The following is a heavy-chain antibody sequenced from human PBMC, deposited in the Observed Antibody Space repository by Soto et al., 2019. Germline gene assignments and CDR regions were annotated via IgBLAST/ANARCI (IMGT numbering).Heavy chain of an antibody. CDR3: VREERIAAPQLDY. V-gene: IGHV4-30-4*01. CDR2: INYSGAS. D-gene: IGHD6-6*01. J-gene: IGHJ4*02. CDR1: CGSIESRDSH. Sequence: SESLSLACTVSCGSIESRDSHWSWTRQGPGNGRMGSSYINYSGASFYKPSHRGGVTVALDTSRSQYTLTLASGSAADTAFYYCVREERIAAPQLDYWGQGIPVTVSS.